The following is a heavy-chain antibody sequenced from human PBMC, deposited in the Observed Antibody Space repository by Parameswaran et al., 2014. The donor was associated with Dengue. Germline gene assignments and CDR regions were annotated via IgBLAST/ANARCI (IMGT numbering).Heavy chain of an antibody. CDR2: ISSSSSTK. J-gene: IGHJ4*02. V-gene: IGHV3-48*01. CDR3: ARDLWSGYYFEY. Sequence: KWIRQPPGKGLEWVSFISSSSSTKYYADSVKGRFTISRDNAKNSLYLQMNSLRVEDTALYYCARDLWSGYYFEYWGQGTLVTVSS. D-gene: IGHD3-3*01.